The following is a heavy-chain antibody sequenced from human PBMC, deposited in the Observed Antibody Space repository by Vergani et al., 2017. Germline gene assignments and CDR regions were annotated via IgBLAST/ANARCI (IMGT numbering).Heavy chain of an antibody. CDR3: ARGYSSGWYELGWFDP. J-gene: IGHJ5*02. D-gene: IGHD6-13*01. CDR2: IYTSGST. Sequence: QVQLQESGPGLVKPSETPSLTCTVSGGSLSSYYWSWIRQPAGKGLEWIGRIYTSGSTNYNPSLKSRVTMSVDTSKNQFSLKLSAVTAADTAVYYCARGYSSGWYELGWFDPWGQGTLVTVSS. V-gene: IGHV4-4*07. CDR1: GGSLSSYY.